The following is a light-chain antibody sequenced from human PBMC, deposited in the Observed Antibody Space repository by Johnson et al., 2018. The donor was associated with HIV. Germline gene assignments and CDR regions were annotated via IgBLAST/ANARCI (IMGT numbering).Light chain of an antibody. Sequence: QSVLTQPPSVSAAPGQRVTISCSGGIANIGNNYVSWYQQLPGTAPKLLIYDNNKRPSGIPDRFSRSKSGTSATLGITGLQTGDEADYYCGTWGGVFGTGTKVTVL. J-gene: IGLJ1*01. CDR1: IANIGNNY. CDR3: GTWGGV. V-gene: IGLV1-51*01. CDR2: DNN.